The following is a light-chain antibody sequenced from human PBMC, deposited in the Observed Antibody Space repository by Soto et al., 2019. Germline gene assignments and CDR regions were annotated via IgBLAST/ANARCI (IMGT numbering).Light chain of an antibody. Sequence: EIVFTQSPGTLSLSPGEGATLSCRASQSVSNNYLAWYQQNRGQAPRLLIYGASSRATGIPDRFSGSGSGTDFTLTISRLEPEDFAVYYCQQYGTSRTWTFGQGTKV. V-gene: IGKV3-20*01. CDR1: QSVSNNY. CDR2: GAS. CDR3: QQYGTSRTWT. J-gene: IGKJ1*01.